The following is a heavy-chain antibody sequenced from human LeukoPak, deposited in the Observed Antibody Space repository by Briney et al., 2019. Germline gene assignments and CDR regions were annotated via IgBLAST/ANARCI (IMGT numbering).Heavy chain of an antibody. CDR2: ISSSGRTI. CDR1: GFTFSDYY. V-gene: IGHV3-11*01. J-gene: IGHJ6*02. Sequence: PGGSLRLSCAASGFTFSDYYMSWTRQAPGKGLEWVLYISSSGRTIYYADSVKARFPISSDNAKNSLYLQMNSLRAEDTGVYYCARVVYSYGSRRSCGMDVWGQGTTVTVSS. D-gene: IGHD5-18*01. CDR3: ARVVYSYGSRRSCGMDV.